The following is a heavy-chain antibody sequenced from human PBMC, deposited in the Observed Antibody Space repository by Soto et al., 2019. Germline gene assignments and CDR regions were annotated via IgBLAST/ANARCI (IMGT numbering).Heavy chain of an antibody. V-gene: IGHV4-39*01. J-gene: IGHJ4*02. D-gene: IGHD2-21*02. Sequence: SETLSLTCTVTGDSINNRSYYWGWIRQPPGKGLEWIGSIYYSGSTYNNPSLKSRVSMSVDTPKNQFSLKLRSVTAADTALYYCARQRTSVVTQAYFDSWGQGSLVTVSS. CDR3: ARQRTSVVTQAYFDS. CDR2: IYYSGST. CDR1: GDSINNRSYY.